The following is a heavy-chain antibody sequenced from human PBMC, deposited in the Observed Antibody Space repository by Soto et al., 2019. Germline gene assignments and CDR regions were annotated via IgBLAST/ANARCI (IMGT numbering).Heavy chain of an antibody. CDR3: ARDSVVVAALYYFDY. D-gene: IGHD2-15*01. J-gene: IGHJ4*02. V-gene: IGHV1-46*01. CDR2: INPGGGST. CDR1: GYTFTGYY. Sequence: ASVKVSCKASGYTFTGYYMHWVRQAPGQGLEWMGIINPGGGSTSYAQKFQGRVTMTRDTSTSTVYMELSSLRSEDTAVYYCARDSVVVAALYYFDYWGQGTLVTVSS.